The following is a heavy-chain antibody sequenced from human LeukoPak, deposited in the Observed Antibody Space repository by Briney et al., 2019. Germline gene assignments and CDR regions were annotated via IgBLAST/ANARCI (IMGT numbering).Heavy chain of an antibody. CDR3: ARAPHFFDISGSRYYFDY. CDR1: GYSISSGYY. D-gene: IGHD3-22*01. J-gene: IGHJ4*02. CDR2: IYHSGST. Sequence: PSETLSLTCTVSGYSISSGYYWGWIRQPPGKGLEWIGSIYHSGSTFYNPSLKSRVTISVDTSKNQFSLNLSSVTAADTAVYFCARAPHFFDISGSRYYFDYWGQGTLVTVSS. V-gene: IGHV4-38-2*02.